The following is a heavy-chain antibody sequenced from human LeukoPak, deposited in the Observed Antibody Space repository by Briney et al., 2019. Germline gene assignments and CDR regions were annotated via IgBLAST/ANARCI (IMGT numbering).Heavy chain of an antibody. Sequence: ASETLSLTCAVSGYSLSNGFYWGWIRQPPGKGLEWIGSIFHTGNTYYNPSLKSRLTISVDTSKNQFYLQLRSVTAADTAVYYCARLRYSGSSLGAFDYWGQGTLVTVSS. CDR2: IFHTGNT. CDR3: ARLRYSGSSLGAFDY. D-gene: IGHD1-26*01. J-gene: IGHJ4*02. CDR1: GYSLSNGFY. V-gene: IGHV4-38-2*01.